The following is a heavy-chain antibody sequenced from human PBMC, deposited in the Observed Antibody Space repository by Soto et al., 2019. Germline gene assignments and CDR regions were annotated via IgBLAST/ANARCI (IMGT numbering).Heavy chain of an antibody. CDR3: ASLFRYFDAFDI. Sequence: GASVKVSCKASGCTFSSYAISWVRQAPGQGLEWMGGIIPIFGTANYAQKFQGRVTITADESTSTAYMELSSLRSEDTAVYYCASLFRYFDAFDIWGQGTMVTVSS. J-gene: IGHJ3*02. D-gene: IGHD1-26*01. V-gene: IGHV1-69*13. CDR1: GCTFSSYA. CDR2: IIPIFGTA.